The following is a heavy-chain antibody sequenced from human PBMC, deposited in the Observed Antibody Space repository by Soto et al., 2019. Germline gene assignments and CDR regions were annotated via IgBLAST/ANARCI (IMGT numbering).Heavy chain of an antibody. CDR3: ARGPRYYYDSSGYYYGLYFDY. V-gene: IGHV1-8*01. D-gene: IGHD3-22*01. Sequence: GASVKVSCKASGYTFTSYDINWVRQATGQGLEWMGWMNPNSGNTGYAQKFQGRVTMTRNTSISTAYMELSSLRSEDTAVYYCARGPRYYYDSSGYYYGLYFDYWGQGTLVTVSS. CDR1: GYTFTSYD. J-gene: IGHJ4*02. CDR2: MNPNSGNT.